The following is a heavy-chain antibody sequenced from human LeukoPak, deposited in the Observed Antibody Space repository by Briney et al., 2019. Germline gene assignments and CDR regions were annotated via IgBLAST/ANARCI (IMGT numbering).Heavy chain of an antibody. D-gene: IGHD4-17*01. CDR1: GGSISSYY. V-gene: IGHV4-39*01. CDR3: AGPVTTGYWYFDL. J-gene: IGHJ2*01. Sequence: SETLSLTCTVSGGSISSYYWGWIRQAPGKGLEWIGSIYFSGSTYYNPSLESRVTISVDTSKNQFSLKLSSVTAADTAVYYCAGPVTTGYWYFDLWGRGTLVTVSS. CDR2: IYFSGST.